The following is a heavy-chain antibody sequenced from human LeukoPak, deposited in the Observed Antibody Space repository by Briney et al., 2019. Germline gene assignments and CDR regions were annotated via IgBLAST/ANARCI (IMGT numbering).Heavy chain of an antibody. V-gene: IGHV4-34*01. J-gene: IGHJ4*02. Sequence: SETLSLTCAVYGGSFSGYYWSWIRQPPGKGLEWIGEINHSGSTNYNPSLKCRVTISVDTSKNQFSLKLSSVTAADTAVYYCARVWSSGWGQGTLVTVSS. CDR2: INHSGST. CDR3: ARVWSSG. D-gene: IGHD1-26*01. CDR1: GGSFSGYY.